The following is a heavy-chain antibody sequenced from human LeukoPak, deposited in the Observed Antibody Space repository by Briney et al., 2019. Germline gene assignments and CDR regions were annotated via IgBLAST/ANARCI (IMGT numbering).Heavy chain of an antibody. J-gene: IGHJ4*02. Sequence: PGESLQISSKGSGYSFTSNWIGWVRQMPGKGLEWMGTIYPGDSDTTYSPSFQGQVSMSVDKSIDTAVLHWSSLKASDTAMYYCARRAGGWDYWGQGTLVTVSS. CDR2: IYPGDSDT. V-gene: IGHV5-51*01. CDR3: ARRAGGWDY. D-gene: IGHD2-15*01. CDR1: GYSFTSNW.